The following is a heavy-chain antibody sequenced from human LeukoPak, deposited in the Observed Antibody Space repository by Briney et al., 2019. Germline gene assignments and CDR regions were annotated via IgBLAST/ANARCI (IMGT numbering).Heavy chain of an antibody. D-gene: IGHD3-3*01. Sequence: ASVKVSCKASGYTFTDYYIHWVRQAPGQGLEWMGWINPNTGGTNYAQRFQGRITITWDTSISTGYMELSTLRSDDTAVFYCARGTKPSFLKGLRIGDRGYFDYWGQGTLFTVSS. CDR2: INPNTGGT. V-gene: IGHV1-2*02. CDR1: GYTFTDYY. CDR3: ARGTKPSFLKGLRIGDRGYFDY. J-gene: IGHJ4*02.